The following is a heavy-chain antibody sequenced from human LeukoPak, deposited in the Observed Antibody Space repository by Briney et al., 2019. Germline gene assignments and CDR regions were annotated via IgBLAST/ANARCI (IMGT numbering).Heavy chain of an antibody. CDR1: GGSISSGDYY. Sequence: SETLSLTCTVSGGSISSGDYYWSWIRQPPGKGLEWIGYIYYSGSTYYNPPLKSRVTISVDTSKNQFSLKLSSVTAADTAVYYCARAVAAAATGWFDPWGQGTLVTVSS. D-gene: IGHD6-13*01. V-gene: IGHV4-30-4*08. J-gene: IGHJ5*02. CDR3: ARAVAAAATGWFDP. CDR2: IYYSGST.